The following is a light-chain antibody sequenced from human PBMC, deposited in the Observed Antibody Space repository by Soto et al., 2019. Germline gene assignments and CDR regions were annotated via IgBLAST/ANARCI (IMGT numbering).Light chain of an antibody. CDR1: STDVGGYDY. CDR2: EVN. J-gene: IGLJ1*01. V-gene: IGLV2-8*01. Sequence: QSALTQPPSASGSPGQSVTISCTGTSTDVGGYDYVSWYQQHPGKVPKLLIYEVNKRPSGVPDRFSGSKSGNTASLTVSGLQHEDEADYYCSSDAGGNNVFGTGTKVTVL. CDR3: SSDAGGNNV.